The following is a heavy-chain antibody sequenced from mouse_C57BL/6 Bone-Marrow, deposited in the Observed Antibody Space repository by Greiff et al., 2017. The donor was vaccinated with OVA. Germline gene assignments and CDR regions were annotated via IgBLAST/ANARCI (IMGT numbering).Heavy chain of an antibody. V-gene: IGHV5-12*01. D-gene: IGHD2-3*01. CDR2: ISNGGGST. J-gene: IGHJ4*01. CDR1: GFTFSDYY. Sequence: EVKLQESGGGLVQPGGSLKLSCAASGFTFSDYYMYWVRQTPEKRLEWVAYISNGGGSTYYPDTVKGRFTLSRDHAKNTLYLQMSRLKSEDPAMYYCARRGDGYYVWAMDSWGQGTSVTVSS. CDR3: ARRGDGYYVWAMDS.